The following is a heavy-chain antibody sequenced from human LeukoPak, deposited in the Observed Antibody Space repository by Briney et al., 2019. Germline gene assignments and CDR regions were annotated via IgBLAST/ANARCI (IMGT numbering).Heavy chain of an antibody. D-gene: IGHD5-18*01. Sequence: GGSLRLSCAASGFTFSSYWMSWVRQTPGKGLEWVASINPDGNKKYSADSVKGRFTVSRDNAENSLYLQMNSLRVEDTAFYYCARDLAYSRLDYWGQGMLVTVSS. CDR2: INPDGNKK. V-gene: IGHV3-7*01. CDR1: GFTFSSYW. J-gene: IGHJ4*02. CDR3: ARDLAYSRLDY.